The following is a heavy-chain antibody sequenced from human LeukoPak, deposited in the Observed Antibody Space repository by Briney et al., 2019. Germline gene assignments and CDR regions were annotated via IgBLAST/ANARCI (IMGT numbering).Heavy chain of an antibody. Sequence: ASVKVSCKASGYTFTSYYMHWVRQAPGQGLEWMGLINPSGGSTSYAQKFQGRVTMTTDTSTSTAYMELRSLRSDDTAVYYCARWGVVAARPIYYYYMDVWGKGTTVTVSS. CDR2: INPSGGST. D-gene: IGHD6-6*01. J-gene: IGHJ6*03. V-gene: IGHV1-46*01. CDR3: ARWGVVAARPIYYYYMDV. CDR1: GYTFTSYY.